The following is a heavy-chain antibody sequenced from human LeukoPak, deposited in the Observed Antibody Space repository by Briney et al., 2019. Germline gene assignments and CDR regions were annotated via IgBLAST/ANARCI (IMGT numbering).Heavy chain of an antibody. CDR1: GGSISSHY. CDR3: ARGVYIAAAQYGY. D-gene: IGHD6-13*01. Sequence: SETLSLTCTVSGGSISSHYWSWIRQPPGKGLEWIGYIYYSGTTDYNPSLKSRVTISVDTSKNQFSLKLSSVTAADTAVYYCARGVYIAAAQYGYWGQGTLVTVSS. J-gene: IGHJ4*02. CDR2: IYYSGTT. V-gene: IGHV4-59*11.